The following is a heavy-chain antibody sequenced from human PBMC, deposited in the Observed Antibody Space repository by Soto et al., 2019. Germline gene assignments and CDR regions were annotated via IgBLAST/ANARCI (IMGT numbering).Heavy chain of an antibody. Sequence: ASVKVSCKASGYSFTSYGISWVRQAPGQGLEWMGWIGAYNGNTRYRHDLQGRVTMTRDTSTTTAYMELRGLSSDDTAVYFCAIDTVAVARYYFDSWGQGT. J-gene: IGHJ4*02. CDR2: IGAYNGNT. D-gene: IGHD6-19*01. CDR3: AIDTVAVARYYFDS. CDR1: GYSFTSYG. V-gene: IGHV1-18*04.